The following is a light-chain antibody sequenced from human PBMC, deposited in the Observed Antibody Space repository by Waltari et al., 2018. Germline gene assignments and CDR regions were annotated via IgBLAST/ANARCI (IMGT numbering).Light chain of an antibody. V-gene: IGKV2-29*03. Sequence: EIVMTQSPLSLSVTPGEPASISCRFSQSLRHLNGYNYLDWYLQKPGQSPKLLIYEVSSRFSGVPDRFSGSGSGTDFTLKISRVEAEDVGVYYCMQGIHLPLTFGGGTKVEIK. CDR1: QSLRHLNGYNY. J-gene: IGKJ4*01. CDR3: MQGIHLPLT. CDR2: EVS.